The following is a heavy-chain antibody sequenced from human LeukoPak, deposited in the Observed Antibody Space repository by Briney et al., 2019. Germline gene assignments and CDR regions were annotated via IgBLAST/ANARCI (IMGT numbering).Heavy chain of an antibody. D-gene: IGHD3-10*01. CDR1: GVSISSSNSY. V-gene: IGHV4-39*07. CDR3: ARRKSITMVRGVIILFGGGRLKGRNWFDP. CDR2: INHSGGT. J-gene: IGHJ5*02. Sequence: SETLSLTCTVSGVSISSSNSYWGWIRQPPGKGLEWIGEINHSGGTNYNPSLKSRVTISVDTSKNQFSLKLSSVTAADTAVYYCARRKSITMVRGVIILFGGGRLKGRNWFDPWGQGTLATVSS.